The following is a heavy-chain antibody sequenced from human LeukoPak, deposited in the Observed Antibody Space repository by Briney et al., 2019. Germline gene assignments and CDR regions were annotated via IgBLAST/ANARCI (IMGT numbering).Heavy chain of an antibody. CDR2: IYYSGST. V-gene: IGHV4-39*01. J-gene: IGHJ4*02. CDR1: AGSISSTSYY. Sequence: PSETLSLTCTVSAGSISSTSYYWGWIRQPAGKGLEWIGGIYYSGSTYCNPSLKSRVTISIDTSKNQFSLNLSSVTAADTAVYYCARLRYSGSAGPRDFDYWGQGTLVTVSS. CDR3: ARLRYSGSAGPRDFDY. D-gene: IGHD1-26*01.